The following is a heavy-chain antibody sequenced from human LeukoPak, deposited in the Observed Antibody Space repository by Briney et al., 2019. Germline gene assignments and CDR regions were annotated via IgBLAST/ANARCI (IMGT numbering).Heavy chain of an antibody. V-gene: IGHV3-48*03. CDR1: GFPFSFYE. D-gene: IGHD6-19*01. CDR3: ALLAVASDFDY. J-gene: IGHJ4*02. CDR2: IGAGGTTK. Sequence: GGSLRLSCAVSGFPFSFYEMNWVRQAPGKGLEWVSNIGAGGTTKYYADSVKGRFSISRDNAKTSLYLQMNSLRVDDTAVYYCALLAVASDFDYWGQGALVTVSS.